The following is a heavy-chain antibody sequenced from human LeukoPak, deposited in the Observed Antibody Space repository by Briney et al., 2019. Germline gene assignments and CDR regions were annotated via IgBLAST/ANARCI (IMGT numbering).Heavy chain of an antibody. CDR1: GGSISSYY. D-gene: IGHD5-12*01. Sequence: SETLSLTCTVSGGSISSYYWSWIRQPPGKGLEWIGYIYYSGSTNYNPPLRSRVTISVDTSKNQFSLKLSSVTAADTAVYYCARVGYLSSRHHNPFDYWGQGTLVTVSS. CDR2: IYYSGST. J-gene: IGHJ4*02. V-gene: IGHV4-59*01. CDR3: ARVGYLSSRHHNPFDY.